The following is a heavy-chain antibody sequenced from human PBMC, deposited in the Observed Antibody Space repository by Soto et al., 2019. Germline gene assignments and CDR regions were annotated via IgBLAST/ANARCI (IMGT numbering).Heavy chain of an antibody. Sequence: QITLNESGPTLVKPTQTLTLTCTFYGFSLSTNGVGVGWIRKFPGKAMEWLALIYWDDDKRYSPSLKSRLTITKYTSKNQVVLRMTNLDHVDTATYYCAHSPPATVTTSAEYFQHWGQGTLVNGSS. V-gene: IGHV2-5*02. D-gene: IGHD4-17*01. CDR2: IYWDDDK. CDR3: AHSPPATVTTSAEYFQH. J-gene: IGHJ1*01. CDR1: GFSLSTNGVG.